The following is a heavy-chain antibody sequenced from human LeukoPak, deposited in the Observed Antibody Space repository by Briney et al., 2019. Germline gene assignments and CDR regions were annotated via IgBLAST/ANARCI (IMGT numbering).Heavy chain of an antibody. CDR3: ARVSLGSYCTNGVRNRMNPLPDY. J-gene: IGHJ4*02. V-gene: IGHV4-31*03. Sequence: SQTLSLTCTVSGGSISSGGYYWSWIRQHPGKGLEWIGYIYYSGSTYYNPSLKSRVTISVDTSKNQFSLKLSSVTAADTAVYYCARVSLGSYCTNGVRNRMNPLPDYWGQGTLVTVSS. CDR1: GGSISSGGYY. CDR2: IYYSGST. D-gene: IGHD2-8*01.